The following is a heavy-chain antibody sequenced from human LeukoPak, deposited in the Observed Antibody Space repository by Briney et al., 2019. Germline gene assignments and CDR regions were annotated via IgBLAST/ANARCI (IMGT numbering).Heavy chain of an antibody. CDR3: ARDLRRYYYDSSGYYLDY. Sequence: PGGPLSFSCQASGFTFSSYRMNWSRQAPGRGWDWASSISRSSSYIYYADSVKGRFTISRDNAKNSLYLQMNSLRAEDTAVYYCARDLRRYYYDSSGYYLDYWGQGTLVTVSS. CDR1: GFTFSSYR. J-gene: IGHJ4*02. V-gene: IGHV3-21*01. CDR2: ISRSSSYI. D-gene: IGHD3-22*01.